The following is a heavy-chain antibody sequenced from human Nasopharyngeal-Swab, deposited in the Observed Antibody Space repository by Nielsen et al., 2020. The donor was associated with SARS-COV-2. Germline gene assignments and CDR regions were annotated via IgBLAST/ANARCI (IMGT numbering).Heavy chain of an antibody. CDR1: GYTFTTFTRYY. Sequence: ASVKVSCKASGYTFTTFTRYYIHWVRQAPGQGLEWMGVINPSDGTTNYAQRFQGRVTMTRDTSTSTVYMELSSLRSEDTAVYYCATNLRIAVAGTPFDYWGQGTPVTVSS. D-gene: IGHD6-19*01. J-gene: IGHJ4*02. CDR2: INPSDGTT. V-gene: IGHV1-46*01. CDR3: ATNLRIAVAGTPFDY.